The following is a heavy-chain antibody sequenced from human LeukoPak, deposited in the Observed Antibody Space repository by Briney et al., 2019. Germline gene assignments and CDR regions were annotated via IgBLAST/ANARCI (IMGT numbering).Heavy chain of an antibody. J-gene: IGHJ4*02. D-gene: IGHD6-13*01. CDR2: ISSSSSYI. Sequence: GGSLRLSCAASGFTFSSHGIHWVRQAPVNGLEWVSSISSSSSYIYYADSVKGRFTIYRDNAKNSLYLQMNSLRAEDTAVYYCARPVGEYSSSWYKGTDYWGQGTLVTVSS. V-gene: IGHV3-21*01. CDR1: GFTFSSHG. CDR3: ARPVGEYSSSWYKGTDY.